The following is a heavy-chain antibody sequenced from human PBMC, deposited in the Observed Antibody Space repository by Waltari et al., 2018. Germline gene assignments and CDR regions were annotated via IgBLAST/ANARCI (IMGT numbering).Heavy chain of an antibody. CDR1: GGSISSYY. CDR3: ARGYSSGWYGGPFYYYYGMDV. J-gene: IGHJ6*02. V-gene: IGHV4-59*01. CDR2: IYYSGST. Sequence: QVQLQESGPGLVKPSETLSLTCTVSGGSISSYYWSWIRQPPGKGLEWIGYIYYSGSTNYNPSHKSRVTISVDTSKNQFSLKLSSVTAADTAVYYCARGYSSGWYGGPFYYYYGMDVWGQGTTVTVSS. D-gene: IGHD6-19*01.